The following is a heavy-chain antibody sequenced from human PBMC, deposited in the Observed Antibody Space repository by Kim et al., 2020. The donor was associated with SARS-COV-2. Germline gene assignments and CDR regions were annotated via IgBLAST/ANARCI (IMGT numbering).Heavy chain of an antibody. J-gene: IGHJ4*02. CDR3: ARSPSGPEGY. V-gene: IGHV3-74*01. Sequence: YADYVKGRFTASRSNAKNKLYLQMNSQRAEDTAVYFCARSPSGPEGYWGQGTLVTVSS.